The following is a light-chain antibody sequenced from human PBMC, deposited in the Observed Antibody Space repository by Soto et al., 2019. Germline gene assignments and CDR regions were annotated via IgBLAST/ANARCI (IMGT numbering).Light chain of an antibody. CDR3: QQYNNWPRGT. J-gene: IGKJ1*01. V-gene: IGKV3-15*01. Sequence: EIVMTQSPATLSVSPGERATLSCRASQSVSINLAWYQHKPGQAPRLLIYGASTRATGIPARFGGSGSGTEFTLTISSLQSEDFAIYYCQQYNNWPRGTFGQGTAVEIK. CDR2: GAS. CDR1: QSVSIN.